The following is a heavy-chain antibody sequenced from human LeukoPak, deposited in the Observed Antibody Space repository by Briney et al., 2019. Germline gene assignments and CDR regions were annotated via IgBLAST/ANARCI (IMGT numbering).Heavy chain of an antibody. V-gene: IGHV3-23*01. Sequence: PGGPLRLSCAASGFTFSSYAMSWVRQAPGKGLEWVSAISGSGGSTYYADSVKGRFTISRDNSKNTLYLQMNSLRAEDTAVYYCAKGGYCSSTSCSQGGFDYWGQGTLVTVSS. CDR2: ISGSGGST. D-gene: IGHD2-2*01. CDR1: GFTFSSYA. J-gene: IGHJ4*02. CDR3: AKGGYCSSTSCSQGGFDY.